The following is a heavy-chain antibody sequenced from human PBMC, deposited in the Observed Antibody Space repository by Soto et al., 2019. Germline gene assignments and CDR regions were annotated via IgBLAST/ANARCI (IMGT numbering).Heavy chain of an antibody. D-gene: IGHD3-10*01. CDR2: IRSKANSYAT. V-gene: IGHV3-73*01. J-gene: IGHJ6*02. Sequence: GGSLRLSCAASGFTFSGSAMHWVRQASGKGLEWVGRIRSKANSYATAYAASVKGRFTISRDDSKNTAYLQMNSLKTEDTAVYYCTILQDLVFGESYYYGMDVWGQGTTVTVSS. CDR1: GFTFSGSA. CDR3: TILQDLVFGESYYYGMDV.